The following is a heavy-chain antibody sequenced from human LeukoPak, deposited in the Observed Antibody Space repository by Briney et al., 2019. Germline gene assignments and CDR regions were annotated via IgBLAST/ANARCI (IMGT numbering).Heavy chain of an antibody. D-gene: IGHD5-12*01. CDR3: AREGFYSGYDR. V-gene: IGHV3-48*02. J-gene: IGHJ4*02. Sequence: PGGPLRLSCAASGFTFSTYSMNWVRQAPGKGLEWVSYAAAGGFISYADPVRGRFTISRDNAKNSLYLQMNSLRDEDTAVYYCAREGFYSGYDRWGQGTLVTVSS. CDR2: AAAGGFI. CDR1: GFTFSTYS.